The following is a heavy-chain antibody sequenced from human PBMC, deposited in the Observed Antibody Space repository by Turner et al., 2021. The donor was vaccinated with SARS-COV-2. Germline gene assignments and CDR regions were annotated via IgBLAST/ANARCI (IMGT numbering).Heavy chain of an antibody. J-gene: IGHJ4*02. Sequence: QLQLQESGPGLVKPSETLSLTCAVSGGSISTTNHYWGWIRQPPGKGLEWIGSISYTVRTFYTSSLKSRVTLSMDTSKNHFSLKVTSVTAADTAVYYCARQGGVDYWGQGTLVTVSS. CDR3: ARQGGVDY. V-gene: IGHV4-39*01. CDR2: ISYTVRT. CDR1: GGSISTTNHY.